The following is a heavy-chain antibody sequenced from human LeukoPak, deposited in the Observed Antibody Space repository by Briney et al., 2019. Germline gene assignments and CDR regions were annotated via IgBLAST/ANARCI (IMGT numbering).Heavy chain of an antibody. CDR2: IYYSKNT. Sequence: SETLSLTCTVSGGSISSSSAYWGWISQPPGKGLEWIGSIYYSKNTYYNPSLKSRVTISADTSKNQFSLTLGSVSATDTAVYYCVSPRGFSYGYFDYWGQGTLVTVSS. J-gene: IGHJ4*02. V-gene: IGHV4-39*01. D-gene: IGHD5-18*01. CDR1: GGSISSSSAY. CDR3: VSPRGFSYGYFDY.